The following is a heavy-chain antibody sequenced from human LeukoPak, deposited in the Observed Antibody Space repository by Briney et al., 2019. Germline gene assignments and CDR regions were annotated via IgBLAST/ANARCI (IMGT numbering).Heavy chain of an antibody. D-gene: IGHD5/OR15-5a*01. CDR2: VDPEEAET. CDR1: GYTFTDYH. Sequence: ASVKISCKVSGYTFTDYHLHWVQQAPGKGLEWMGSVDPEEAETIYAEKFQGRVTISADTSRNTAYMEMRSLRSEDTAIYYCTTWGGAVSPVASDFGYWGQGTLVTVSS. CDR3: TTWGGAVSPVASDFGY. J-gene: IGHJ4*02. V-gene: IGHV1-69-2*01.